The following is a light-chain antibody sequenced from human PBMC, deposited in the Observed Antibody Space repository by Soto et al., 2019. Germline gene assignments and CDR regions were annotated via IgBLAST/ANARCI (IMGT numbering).Light chain of an antibody. V-gene: IGKV3-20*01. CDR2: GIS. J-gene: IGKJ1*01. CDR1: QSVNSGF. CDR3: QHYGDSVWT. Sequence: DIVLTQSPGTLSLSPGERATLSCRTNQSVNSGFLAWYQKKTGQAPRLLLYGISRRAIGIPDRFSGSGSGTDFTLTINRLEPEDFAVYYCQHYGDSVWTFGQGTKVEI.